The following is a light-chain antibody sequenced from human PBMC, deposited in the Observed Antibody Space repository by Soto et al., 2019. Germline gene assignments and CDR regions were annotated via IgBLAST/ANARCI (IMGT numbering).Light chain of an antibody. CDR3: QQSYSTPYT. Sequence: DIQMTQSPSSLSASIGDRVTITCRASQSITTYLNWYQQKPGKAPSLLIHAASSLQSGVPSRFSGSGSGTDFTLTISSLQPEDFATYYCQQSYSTPYTLGQGTKLEI. J-gene: IGKJ2*01. V-gene: IGKV1-39*01. CDR1: QSITTY. CDR2: AAS.